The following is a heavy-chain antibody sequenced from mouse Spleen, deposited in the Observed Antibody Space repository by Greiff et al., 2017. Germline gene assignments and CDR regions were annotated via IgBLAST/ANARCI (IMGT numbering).Heavy chain of an antibody. J-gene: IGHJ3*01. D-gene: IGHD2-4*01. CDR1: GYTLTDYY. Sequence: VQLQQSGPELVKPGASVKISCKASGYTLTDYYMNWVKQSHGKSLEWIGDINPNNGGTSYNQKFKGKATLTVDKSSSTAYMELRSLTSEDSAVYYWARGFDDYGAWFAYWGQGTLVPGSA. CDR2: INPNNGGT. CDR3: ARGFDDYGAWFAY. V-gene: IGHV1-26*01.